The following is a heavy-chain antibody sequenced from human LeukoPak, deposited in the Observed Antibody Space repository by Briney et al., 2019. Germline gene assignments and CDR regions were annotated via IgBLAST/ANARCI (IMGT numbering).Heavy chain of an antibody. Sequence: KSSETLSLTCTVSGGSISSSSYYWSWIRQPAGKGLEWIGRIYTSGSINYNPSLKSRVTISVDTSKNQFSLKLSSVTAADTAVYYCARGVTVVNFDFWGQGTLVIVSS. CDR2: IYTSGSI. CDR1: GGSISSSSYY. CDR3: ARGVTVVNFDF. D-gene: IGHD4-23*01. J-gene: IGHJ4*02. V-gene: IGHV4-61*02.